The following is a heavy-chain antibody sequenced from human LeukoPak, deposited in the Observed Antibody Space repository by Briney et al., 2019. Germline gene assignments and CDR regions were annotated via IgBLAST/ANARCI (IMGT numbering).Heavy chain of an antibody. J-gene: IGHJ6*03. CDR2: IYYSGST. CDR3: ARDKAAAGRGYYMDV. Sequence: PSQTLSLTCTVSGGSISSGSHYWSWIRQPPGKGLEWIGYIYYSGSTNYNPSLKSRVTISVDTSKNQFSLKLSSVTAADTAVYYCARDKAAAGRGYYMDVWGKGTTVTVSS. V-gene: IGHV4-61*01. CDR1: GGSISSGSHY. D-gene: IGHD6-13*01.